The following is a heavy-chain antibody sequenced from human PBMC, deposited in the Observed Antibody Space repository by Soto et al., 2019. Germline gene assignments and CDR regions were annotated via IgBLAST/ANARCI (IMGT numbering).Heavy chain of an antibody. CDR2: ISYDGSNK. V-gene: IGHV3-30-3*01. CDR1: GFTFSSYA. D-gene: IGHD3-3*01. CDR3: ARASPLWSGYYGHGDY. J-gene: IGHJ4*02. Sequence: VQLVESGGGVVQPGRSLRLSCAASGFTFSSYAMHWVRQAPGKGLEWVAVISYDGSNKYYADSVKGRFTISRDNSKNTLYLQMNSLRAEDTAVYYCARASPLWSGYYGHGDYWGQGTLVTVSS.